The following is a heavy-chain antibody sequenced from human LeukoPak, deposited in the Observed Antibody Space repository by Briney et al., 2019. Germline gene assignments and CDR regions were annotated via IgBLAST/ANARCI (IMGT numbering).Heavy chain of an antibody. V-gene: IGHV3-23*01. J-gene: IGHJ5*02. CDR3: AKGYYGSGSLNWFDP. CDR2: ISGSGGGT. Sequence: AGSLRLSCAASGFTFSSYAMSWVRQAPGKGLEWVSAISGSGGGTYYADSVKGRFTISRDNSKNTLYLQMNSLRAEDTAVYYCAKGYYGSGSLNWFDPWGQGTLVTVSS. D-gene: IGHD3-10*01. CDR1: GFTFSSYA.